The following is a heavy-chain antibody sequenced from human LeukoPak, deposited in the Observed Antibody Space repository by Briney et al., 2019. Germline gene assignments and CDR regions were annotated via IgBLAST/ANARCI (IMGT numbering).Heavy chain of an antibody. J-gene: IGHJ6*03. CDR1: LYTLNTYN. D-gene: IGHD3-9*01. V-gene: IGHV1-18*01. CDR3: AREKSYKNYDIGRAPGAAVFDSYYMDV. Sequence: ASVRVSCKASLYTLNTYNIAWVRQAPGQGLECMGCISPKSGNTNYTQNFQRRVIMATDTSTSTAYMDLRSMTSDETAVYFCAREKSYKNYDIGRAPGAAVFDSYYMDVWGKGTTVTVSS. CDR2: ISPKSGNT.